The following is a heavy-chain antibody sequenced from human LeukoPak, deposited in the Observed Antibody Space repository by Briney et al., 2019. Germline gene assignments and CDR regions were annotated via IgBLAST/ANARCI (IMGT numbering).Heavy chain of an antibody. J-gene: IGHJ3*02. V-gene: IGHV6-1*01. D-gene: IGHD5-18*01. CDR2: TYYRSKWYN. Sequence: SQTLSLTCAIFGDSISSNSSWNWIRQSPSRGLEWLGRTYYRSKWYNDYVVSVKSRININPDTSKNQFSLQLNSVTPEDTAVYYCARGGQGDGYSADEAFDIWGQGTMVTVS. CDR3: ARGGQGDGYSADEAFDI. CDR1: GDSISSNSS.